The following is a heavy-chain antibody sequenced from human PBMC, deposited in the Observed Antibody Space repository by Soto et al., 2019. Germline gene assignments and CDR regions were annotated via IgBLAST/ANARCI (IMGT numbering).Heavy chain of an antibody. V-gene: IGHV4-39*01. CDR1: GGSISSSSYY. CDR2: IYYSGST. CDR3: ARSVAGPEYFQH. Sequence: QLQLQESGPGLVKPSETLSLTCTVSGGSISSSSYYWGWIRQPSGKGLEWIGSIYYSGSTYYNPSLKIRVTISVDTSKNQFSLKLSSVTAADTAVYYGARSVAGPEYFQHWGQGTMVTVSS. D-gene: IGHD6-19*01. J-gene: IGHJ1*01.